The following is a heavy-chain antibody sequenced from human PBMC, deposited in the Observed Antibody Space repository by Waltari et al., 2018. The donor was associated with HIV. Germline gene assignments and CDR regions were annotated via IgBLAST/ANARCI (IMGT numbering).Heavy chain of an antibody. CDR3: TKEGYAYDFWSGSNSYYGLDV. CDR1: GFSFSGYW. D-gene: IGHD3-3*01. CDR2: INSDGSAT. J-gene: IGHJ6*02. V-gene: IGHV3-74*02. Sequence: LVESGGGSVQPGKSLKLSCAASGFSFSGYWMHWVRQSPGKGLVWGARINSDGSATNYAGSVQGRFSISRDNRNSVLYLYMNKLRVDDTADYYCTKEGYAYDFWSGSNSYYGLDVWGQGTTVTVSS.